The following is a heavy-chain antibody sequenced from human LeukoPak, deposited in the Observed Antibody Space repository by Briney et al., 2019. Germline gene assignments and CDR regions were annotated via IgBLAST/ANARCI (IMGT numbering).Heavy chain of an antibody. V-gene: IGHV4-39*01. CDR3: VRHRKTYCTTTRCSYYFDY. CDR2: IYYSGTT. CDR1: GGSISSTAYY. Sequence: SVTLSLTCSVSGGSISSTAYYWGWIRQAPGKGLEWIGTIYYSGTTQYNPSLKSRVIISVDTSKNQFSLKVRSVIAADLAVYYCVRHRKTYCTTTRCSYYFDYWGQGALVTVSS. J-gene: IGHJ4*02. D-gene: IGHD2-2*01.